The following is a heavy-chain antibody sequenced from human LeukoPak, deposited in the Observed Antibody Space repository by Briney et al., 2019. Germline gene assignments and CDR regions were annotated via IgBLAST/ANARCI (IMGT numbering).Heavy chain of an antibody. Sequence: GGSPRLSCAASGFTVSSNYMGWVRQAPGKGLEWVSVIYSGGSTYYADSVKGRFTISRDSSENTLYLQMNSLRVEDTAVYYCARVGYYSSGPFSYFDYWGQGTLVTVSS. D-gene: IGHD3-10*01. CDR2: IYSGGST. CDR1: GFTVSSNY. J-gene: IGHJ4*02. CDR3: ARVGYYSSGPFSYFDY. V-gene: IGHV3-66*01.